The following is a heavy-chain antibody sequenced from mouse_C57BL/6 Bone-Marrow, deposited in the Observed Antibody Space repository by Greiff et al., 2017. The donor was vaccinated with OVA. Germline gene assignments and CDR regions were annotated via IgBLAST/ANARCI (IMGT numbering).Heavy chain of an antibody. J-gene: IGHJ2*01. Sequence: VKLQESGAELVRPGTSVKMSCKASGYTFTNYWIGWAKQRPGHGLEWIGDIYPGGGYTNYNEKFKGKATLTADKSSSTAYMQFSSLTSEDSAIYYCARHGSSQYYFDYWGQGTTLTVSS. D-gene: IGHD1-1*01. CDR1: GYTFTNYW. V-gene: IGHV1-63*01. CDR3: ARHGSSQYYFDY. CDR2: IYPGGGYT.